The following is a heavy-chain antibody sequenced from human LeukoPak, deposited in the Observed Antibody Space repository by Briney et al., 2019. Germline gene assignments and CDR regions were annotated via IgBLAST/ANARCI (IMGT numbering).Heavy chain of an antibody. Sequence: GGSLRLSCAASGFTFSNAWMSWVRQAPGKGLEWVGRIKSKTDGGTTDYAAPVKGRFTISRDDSKNTLYLQMNSLKTEDTAVYYCTTDLHHDFWSGYLVGGADYWGREPWSPSPQ. CDR1: GFTFSNAW. D-gene: IGHD3-3*01. V-gene: IGHV3-15*01. CDR3: TTDLHHDFWSGYLVGGADY. J-gene: IGHJ4*02. CDR2: IKSKTDGGTT.